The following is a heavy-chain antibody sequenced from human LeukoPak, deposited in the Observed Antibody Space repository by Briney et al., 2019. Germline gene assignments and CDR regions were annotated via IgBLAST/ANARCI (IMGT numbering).Heavy chain of an antibody. V-gene: IGHV4-59*01. D-gene: IGHD6-13*01. CDR2: IYYSGST. CDR3: AKASGYSSSWYPDY. J-gene: IGHJ4*02. CDR1: GVSISSYY. Sequence: PSETLSLTCTVSGVSISSYYWSWIRQPPGKGLEWIGYIYYSGSTNYNPSLRSRVTISVDTSKNQFSLKLSSVTAADTAVYYCAKASGYSSSWYPDYWGQGTLVTVSS.